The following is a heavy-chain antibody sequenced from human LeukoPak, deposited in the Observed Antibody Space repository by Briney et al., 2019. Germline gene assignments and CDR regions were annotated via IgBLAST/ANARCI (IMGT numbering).Heavy chain of an antibody. CDR1: GFTFDHYT. J-gene: IGHJ4*02. V-gene: IGHV3-43*01. Sequence: GGSLRLSCAASGFTFDHYTTHWVRQAPGKGLEWVSLISWDGGSTYYADSVKGRFTISRDNSKNSLSLQMNSLRAEDTALYYCAKDGKNFFDYWGQGTLVTVSS. CDR2: ISWDGGST. CDR3: AKDGKNFFDY.